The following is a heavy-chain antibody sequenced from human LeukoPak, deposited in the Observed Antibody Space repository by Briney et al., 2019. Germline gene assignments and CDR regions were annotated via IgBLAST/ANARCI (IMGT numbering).Heavy chain of an antibody. V-gene: IGHV1-69*13. CDR3: ASSVRIVVAVFDY. J-gene: IGHJ4*02. CDR1: GCTFSSYA. CDR2: IIPIFGTA. D-gene: IGHD3-22*01. Sequence: SSVKVSCKASGCTFSSYAISWVRQAPGQGLEWMGGIIPIFGTANYAQKFQGRVTITADESTSTAYMELSSLRSEDTAVYYCASSVRIVVAVFDYWVQGTLVTVSS.